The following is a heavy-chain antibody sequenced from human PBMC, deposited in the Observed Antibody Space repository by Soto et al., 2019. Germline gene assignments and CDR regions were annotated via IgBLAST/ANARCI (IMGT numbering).Heavy chain of an antibody. D-gene: IGHD5-12*01. V-gene: IGHV3-23*01. CDR2: VSGGSGST. Sequence: EVQLLESGGGLVQPGGALRLSCAVSGFSFSTYGVTWVRQAPGKGLEWVSGVSGGSGSTHYADSVKGRFTITGDNSKNTVYLQMNSLRVEDTAVYYCAKGNGYGDYWGQGTLVTVSS. CDR1: GFSFSTYG. J-gene: IGHJ4*02. CDR3: AKGNGYGDY.